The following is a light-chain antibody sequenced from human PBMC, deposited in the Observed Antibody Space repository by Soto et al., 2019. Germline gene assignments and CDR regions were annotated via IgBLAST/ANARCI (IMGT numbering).Light chain of an antibody. CDR1: ESVASSY. J-gene: IGKJ1*01. CDR2: GAS. Sequence: EIVLTQSPGTLSLSPGERANLSCRASESVASSYLAWYQQKPGQAPRLLIYGASNRATGIPDRFSGRGSGTDFTLTISRLEPEDFAVYYCQQYGSSPWAFGPGTKVEIK. CDR3: QQYGSSPWA. V-gene: IGKV3-20*01.